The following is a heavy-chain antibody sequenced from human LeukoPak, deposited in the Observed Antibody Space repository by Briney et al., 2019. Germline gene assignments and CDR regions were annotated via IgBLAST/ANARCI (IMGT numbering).Heavy chain of an antibody. CDR2: IRYDGSNK. Sequence: GGSLRLSCAASGFTFSAYGMSWVRQAPGKGLEWVVFIRYDGSNKYYADSVKGRFTISRDNSKNTVYLEMNSLKAEDTAVYYCAKDHYGSGSHYDYWGQGTLVTVSS. J-gene: IGHJ4*02. D-gene: IGHD3-10*01. CDR1: GFTFSAYG. CDR3: AKDHYGSGSHYDY. V-gene: IGHV3-30*02.